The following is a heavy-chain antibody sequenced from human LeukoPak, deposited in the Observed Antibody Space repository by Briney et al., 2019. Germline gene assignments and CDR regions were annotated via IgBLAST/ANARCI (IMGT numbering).Heavy chain of an antibody. CDR2: ISGSGGST. Sequence: PGGSLRLSCAASGFTFSSYAMSWVRQAPGKGLEWVSGISGSGGSTYYADSVKGRFTISRDNAKNTLDLQMNSLRAEDTAVYYCAKYPSYSSGWLDYWGQGTLVTVSS. V-gene: IGHV3-23*01. D-gene: IGHD6-19*01. CDR3: AKYPSYSSGWLDY. J-gene: IGHJ4*02. CDR1: GFTFSSYA.